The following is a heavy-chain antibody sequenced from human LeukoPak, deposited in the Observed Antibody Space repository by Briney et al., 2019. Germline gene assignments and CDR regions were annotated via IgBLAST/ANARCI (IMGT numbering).Heavy chain of an antibody. D-gene: IGHD3-10*01. CDR1: GFTLSHYG. CDR2: ISYHGSHK. CDR3: AKDLRESRGSGDPYVDN. J-gene: IGHJ4*02. Sequence: GGTLRLSCAASGFTLSHYGMHWVRQAPGKGLEWVALISYHGSHKSYADSVKGRSTIPRVTPRNTLLLQMSSQRTEDTAVYYGAKDLRESRGSGDPYVDNWGQGTLVTVSS. V-gene: IGHV3-30*18.